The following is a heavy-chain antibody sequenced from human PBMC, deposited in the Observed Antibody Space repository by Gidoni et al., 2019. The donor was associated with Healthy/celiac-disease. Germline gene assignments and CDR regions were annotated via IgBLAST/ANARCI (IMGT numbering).Heavy chain of an antibody. Sequence: EVQLLESGGGLIQPGGSLRLSCAAPGFTFGSCARSWVRPAPGKGLGGVSAISGSGGSTYYADSVKGRFTISRDNSKNTLYLQMNSLRAEDTAVYYCAKDMRQWLVHSFDYWGQGTLVTVSS. CDR3: AKDMRQWLVHSFDY. D-gene: IGHD6-19*01. J-gene: IGHJ4*02. V-gene: IGHV3-23*01. CDR1: GFTFGSCA. CDR2: ISGSGGST.